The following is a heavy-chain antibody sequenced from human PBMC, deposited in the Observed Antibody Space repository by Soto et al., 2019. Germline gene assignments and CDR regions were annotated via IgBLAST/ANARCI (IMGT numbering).Heavy chain of an antibody. D-gene: IGHD1-1*01. CDR3: GRASGDESLYYYYGMDV. V-gene: IGHV1-69*13. Sequence: SVKVSCKASGGTFSSYAISWVRQAPGQGLEWMGGIIPIFGTANYAQKFQGRVTITADESTSTTYMELSSLRSEDTAVYYCGRASGDESLYYYYGMDVWGQGTTVTVSS. CDR2: IIPIFGTA. J-gene: IGHJ6*02. CDR1: GGTFSSYA.